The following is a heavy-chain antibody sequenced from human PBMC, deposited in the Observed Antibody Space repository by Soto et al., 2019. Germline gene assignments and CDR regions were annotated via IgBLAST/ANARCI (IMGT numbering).Heavy chain of an antibody. V-gene: IGHV4-59*01. CDR1: GGSISSYY. Sequence: SETLSLTCTVSGGSISSYYWSWIRQPPGKGLEWIGYIYYSGSTNYNPSLKSRVTISVDTSKNQFSLKLSSVTAADTAVYYCAREGESSSWYAWGAFDTWGQGTMVTVSS. D-gene: IGHD6-13*01. J-gene: IGHJ3*02. CDR3: AREGESSSWYAWGAFDT. CDR2: IYYSGST.